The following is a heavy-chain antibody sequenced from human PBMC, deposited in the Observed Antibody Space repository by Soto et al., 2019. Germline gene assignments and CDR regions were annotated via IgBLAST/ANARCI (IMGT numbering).Heavy chain of an antibody. J-gene: IGHJ4*02. D-gene: IGHD3-16*01. CDR1: GFTFSTYA. V-gene: IGHV3-23*01. CDR2: LSRSGTT. Sequence: GSLRLSCAASGFTFSTYAMSWVRQAPGKGLEWVSTLSRSGTTYYADSVKGRFTISRDNSKNTLYLQMSSLRAEDTAIYYCTREIWGGPLDYWGQGTLVTVSS. CDR3: TREIWGGPLDY.